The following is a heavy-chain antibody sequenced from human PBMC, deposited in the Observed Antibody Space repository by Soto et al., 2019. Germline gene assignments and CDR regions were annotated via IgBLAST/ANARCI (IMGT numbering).Heavy chain of an antibody. CDR2: IYYSGST. CDR3: ARDTTGPCCSGGSCSGFDY. CDR1: GGSISSGGYY. D-gene: IGHD2-15*01. Sequence: SETLSLTCTVSGGSISSGGYYWSWIRQHPGKGLEWIGYIYYSGSTYYNPSLKSRVTISVDTSKNQFSLKLSSVTAADTAVYYCARDTTGPCCSGGSCSGFDYWGQGTLVTVSS. J-gene: IGHJ4*02. V-gene: IGHV4-31*03.